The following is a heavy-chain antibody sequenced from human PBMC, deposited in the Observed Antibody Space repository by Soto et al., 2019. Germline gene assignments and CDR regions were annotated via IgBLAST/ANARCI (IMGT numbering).Heavy chain of an antibody. CDR3: TTDDPINKN. J-gene: IGHJ4*02. V-gene: IGHV3-15*01. Sequence: GGSLRLSCGASGFTFSNARMSWVRQAPGKGLEWVARIKSKTDGGTTDYAAPVKGRFIISRDDSKNMLYLQMNSLKIEDTAMYYCTTDDPINKNWGQGTLVTVSS. CDR1: GFTFSNAR. CDR2: IKSKTDGGTT.